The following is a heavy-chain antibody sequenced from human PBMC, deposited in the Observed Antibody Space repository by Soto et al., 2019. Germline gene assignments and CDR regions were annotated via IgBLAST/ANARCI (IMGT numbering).Heavy chain of an antibody. J-gene: IGHJ4*02. V-gene: IGHV4-30-2*01. D-gene: IGHD4-4*01. CDR3: ARGMTTVTPYDY. CDR1: GGSISSGGYS. CDR2: IYHSGST. Sequence: SETLSLTCAVSGGSISSGGYSWSWIRQPPGKGLEWIGYIYHSGSTYYNPSLKSRVTISVDRSKNQFSLNLSSVTAADTAVYYCARGMTTVTPYDYWGQGTLVTV.